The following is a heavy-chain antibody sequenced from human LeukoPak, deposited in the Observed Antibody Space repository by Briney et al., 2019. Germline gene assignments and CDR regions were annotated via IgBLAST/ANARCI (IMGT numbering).Heavy chain of an antibody. CDR3: ATTKRHTYGSETFGYYFDY. V-gene: IGHV1-69*13. CDR1: GGTFSSYA. D-gene: IGHD3-10*01. CDR2: IIPIFGTA. Sequence: ASVKVSCKASGGTFSSYAISWVRQAPGQGLEWMGGIIPIFGTANYAQKFQGRVTITADESTSTAYMELSSLRSEDTAVYYCATTKRHTYGSETFGYYFDYWGQGTLVTVSS. J-gene: IGHJ4*02.